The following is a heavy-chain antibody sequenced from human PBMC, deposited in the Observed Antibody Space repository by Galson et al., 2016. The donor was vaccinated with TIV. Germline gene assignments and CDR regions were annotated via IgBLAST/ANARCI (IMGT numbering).Heavy chain of an antibody. CDR2: IYQSGST. V-gene: IGHV4-59*01. CDR1: GDSINNYF. CDR3: ARDKSRRGCFDP. Sequence: TVSGDSINNYFWNWFRQSPGKGLEWIGDIYQSGSTNYNPSLKSRVTISIDTSKRQFSLKLYSVTAADPAVYYCARDKSRRGCFDPWGQGSLVTVSS. J-gene: IGHJ5*02.